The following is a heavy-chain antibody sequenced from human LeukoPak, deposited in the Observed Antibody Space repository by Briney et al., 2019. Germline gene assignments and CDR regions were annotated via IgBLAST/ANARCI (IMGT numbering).Heavy chain of an antibody. J-gene: IGHJ4*02. D-gene: IGHD3-22*01. CDR2: IKEDGSEK. Sequence: GGSLRLSCAASGFTFSSYWMTWVRQAPTKGLEWVANIKEDGSEKYYVDSVKGRFTISRDNAKNSLYLQINSLRAEDTAVYYCARDQFSGYYDYWGQGTLVTVSS. V-gene: IGHV3-7*01. CDR1: GFTFSSYW. CDR3: ARDQFSGYYDY.